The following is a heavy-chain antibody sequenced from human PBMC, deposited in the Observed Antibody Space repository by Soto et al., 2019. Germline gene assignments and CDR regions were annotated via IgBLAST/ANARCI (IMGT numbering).Heavy chain of an antibody. CDR2: FDPEDGET. V-gene: IGHV1-24*01. D-gene: IGHD2-15*01. Sequence: ASVKVSCNVSGYTLTELSMHWVRQAPGKGLEWMGGFDPEDGETIYAQKFQGRVTMTADTSTDTAYMELSSLRSEDTAVYYCATARKVRAYCSGGSCYPPYYFDYWGQGTLVTVSS. CDR3: ATARKVRAYCSGGSCYPPYYFDY. CDR1: GYTLTELS. J-gene: IGHJ4*02.